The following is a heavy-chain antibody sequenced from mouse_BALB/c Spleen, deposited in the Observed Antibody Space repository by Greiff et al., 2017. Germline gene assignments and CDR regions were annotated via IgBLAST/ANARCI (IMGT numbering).Heavy chain of an antibody. CDR1: GYTFTDYA. V-gene: IGHV1-67*01. Sequence: VQLQQSGPELVRPGVSVKISCKGSGYTFTDYAMHWVKQSHAKSLEWIGVISTYYGNTNYNQKFKGQATMTVDKSSSTAYMELARLTSEDSAIYYGAREGDGYYPLYFDYWGQGTTLTVAS. CDR2: ISTYYGNT. D-gene: IGHD2-3*01. CDR3: AREGDGYYPLYFDY. J-gene: IGHJ2*01.